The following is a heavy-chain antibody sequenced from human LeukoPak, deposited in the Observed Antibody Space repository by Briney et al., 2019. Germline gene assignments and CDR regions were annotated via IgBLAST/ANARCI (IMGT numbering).Heavy chain of an antibody. CDR1: GYSISSGYY. D-gene: IGHD2-8*01. Sequence: SGTLSLTCTVSGYSISSGYYWGWIRQSPGKGLEWIGYIYYSGSTNYNPSLKSRVTISVDTSKNQFSLKLTSVTAADTAVYFCARVKWYPVGGNWFDPWGQGTLVTVSS. J-gene: IGHJ5*02. CDR2: IYYSGST. V-gene: IGHV4-61*01. CDR3: ARVKWYPVGGNWFDP.